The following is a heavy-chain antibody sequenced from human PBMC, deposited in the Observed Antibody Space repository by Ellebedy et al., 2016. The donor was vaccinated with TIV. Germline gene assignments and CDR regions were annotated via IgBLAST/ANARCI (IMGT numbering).Heavy chain of an antibody. Sequence: SQTLSLTCXISGDSVSSNSATWNWIRQSPSRGFEWLGRTYYRSKWNNDYALSVKSRITINPDTSKNQFSLQLNSVTPEDTAVYYCARGQGGRFDPWGQGTLVTVSS. CDR3: ARGQGGRFDP. CDR1: GDSVSSNSAT. CDR2: TYYRSKWNN. J-gene: IGHJ5*02. D-gene: IGHD3-16*01. V-gene: IGHV6-1*01.